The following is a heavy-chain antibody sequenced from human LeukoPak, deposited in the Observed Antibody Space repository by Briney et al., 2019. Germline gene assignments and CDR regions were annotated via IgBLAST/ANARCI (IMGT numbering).Heavy chain of an antibody. V-gene: IGHV3-48*04. J-gene: IGHJ4*02. Sequence: GGSLRLSCAASGFTFNSFGMSWVRQAPGKGLEWLSYISSSSSTIHYADSVRGRFTISRDNAKNSLYLQINSLRADDTAVYYCASPRTYCSSASCYIDWGQGTLVTVSS. CDR3: ASPRTYCSSASCYID. CDR2: ISSSSSTI. CDR1: GFTFNSFG. D-gene: IGHD2-2*02.